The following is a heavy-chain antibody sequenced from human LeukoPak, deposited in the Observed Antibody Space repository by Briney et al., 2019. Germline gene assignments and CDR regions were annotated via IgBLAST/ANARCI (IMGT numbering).Heavy chain of an antibody. Sequence: NPSETLSLTCTVSGGSVSSGGYYWSWIRQPPGKGLEWIGYIYHSGSTYYNPSLKSRVTISVDRSKNQFSLKLSSVTAADTAVYYCARVVYGDYRSGAFDIWGQGTMVTVSS. CDR3: ARVVYGDYRSGAFDI. J-gene: IGHJ3*02. CDR1: GGSVSSGGYY. D-gene: IGHD4-17*01. V-gene: IGHV4-30-2*01. CDR2: IYHSGST.